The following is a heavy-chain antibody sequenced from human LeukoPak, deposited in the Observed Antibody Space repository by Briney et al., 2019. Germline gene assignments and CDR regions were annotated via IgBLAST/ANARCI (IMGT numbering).Heavy chain of an antibody. CDR1: GFTFSSYA. CDR3: ARGASMATTPRRNYFDY. J-gene: IGHJ4*02. Sequence: GGSLRLSCAASGFTFSSYAMSWVRQAPGKGLEWVSAISGSGGSTYYADSVKGRFTISRDNSKNTLYLQMNSLRAEDTAVYYCARGASMATTPRRNYFDYWGQGTLVTVSS. V-gene: IGHV3-23*01. CDR2: ISGSGGST. D-gene: IGHD5-24*01.